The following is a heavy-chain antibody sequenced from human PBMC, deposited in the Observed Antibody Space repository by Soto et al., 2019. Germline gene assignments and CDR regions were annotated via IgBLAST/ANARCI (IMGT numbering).Heavy chain of an antibody. CDR1: GFTFSSYG. CDR3: AKDWAARWLHRGYFDY. J-gene: IGHJ4*02. Sequence: PGGSLRLSCAASGFTFSSYGMHWVRQAPGKGLEWVAVISYDGSNKYYADSVKGRFTISRDNSKKTLYLQMNSLRAEDTAVYYCAKDWAARWLHRGYFDYWGQGTLVTVS. V-gene: IGHV3-30*18. CDR2: ISYDGSNK. D-gene: IGHD5-12*01.